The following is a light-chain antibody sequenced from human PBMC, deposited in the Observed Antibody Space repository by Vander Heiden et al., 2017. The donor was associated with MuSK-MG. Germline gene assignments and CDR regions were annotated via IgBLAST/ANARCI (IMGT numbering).Light chain of an antibody. J-gene: IGLJ2*01. V-gene: IGLV3-21*02. CDR1: NIGSKS. CDR2: DES. Sequence: SYVLTQPPSVSVAPGQTARSTCGGNNIGSKSVHWYQQKPGQAPVLVVYDESDRPSGIPERFSGSNSGNTATLTISRVEAGDEADYYCQVWDSSSDHPDVVFGGGTKLTVL. CDR3: QVWDSSSDHPDVV.